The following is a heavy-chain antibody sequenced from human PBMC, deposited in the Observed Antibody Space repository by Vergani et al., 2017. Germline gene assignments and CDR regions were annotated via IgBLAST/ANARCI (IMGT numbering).Heavy chain of an antibody. CDR1: GGTFSSYA. CDR3: ARGTYYDFWSGYYYYYMDV. V-gene: IGHV1-69*06. J-gene: IGHJ6*03. CDR2: IIPIFGTA. Sequence: QVQLVQSGAEVKKPGSSVKVSCKASGGTFSSYAISWVRQAPGQGLEWMGGIIPIFGTANYAQKFQGRVTITADKSTSTAYMELSSLRSEDTAVYYCARGTYYDFWSGYYYYYMDVWGKGTTVTVSS. D-gene: IGHD3-3*01.